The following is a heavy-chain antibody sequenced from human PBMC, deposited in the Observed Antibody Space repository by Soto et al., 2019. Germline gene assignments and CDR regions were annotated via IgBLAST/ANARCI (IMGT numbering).Heavy chain of an antibody. CDR2: ISYDGSNK. V-gene: IGHV3-30*04. D-gene: IGHD3-22*01. Sequence: EGSLRLSCAASGFTFSSYAMHWVRQAPGKGLEWVAVISYDGSNKYYADSVKGRFTISRDNSKNTLYLQMNSLRAEDTAVYYCARANYYDSSGYYALYDYWGQGTLVTVSS. CDR1: GFTFSSYA. J-gene: IGHJ4*02. CDR3: ARANYYDSSGYYALYDY.